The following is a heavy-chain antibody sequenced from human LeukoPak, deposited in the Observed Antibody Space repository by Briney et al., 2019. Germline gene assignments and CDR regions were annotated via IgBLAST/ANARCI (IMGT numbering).Heavy chain of an antibody. J-gene: IGHJ4*02. D-gene: IGHD6-6*01. CDR3: ARAPVGSRSAEVYFDY. V-gene: IGHV1-69*05. CDR1: GGTFNSYG. CDR2: IIPIFRTA. Sequence: SVKVSCKASGGTFNSYGISWVRQAPGQGLEWMGGIIPIFRTAKYAQKFQDRVTITTDESTSTAYMELSSLRSEDTAVYYCARAPVGSRSAEVYFDYWGQGTLVTVSS.